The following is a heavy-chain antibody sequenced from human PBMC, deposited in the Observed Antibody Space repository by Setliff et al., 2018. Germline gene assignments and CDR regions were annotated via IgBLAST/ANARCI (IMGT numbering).Heavy chain of an antibody. J-gene: IGHJ4*02. CDR3: ARSRLRFLEWLLYPTGFDY. V-gene: IGHV3-23*01. D-gene: IGHD3-3*01. CDR2: ISGSGGST. CDR1: GFTFSSYA. Sequence: GGSLRLSCAASGFTFSSYAMSWVRQAPGKGLEWVSAISGSGGSTYDADSVKGRFTISRDNSKNTLYLQMNSLRAEDTAVYYCARSRLRFLEWLLYPTGFDYWGQGTLVTVSS.